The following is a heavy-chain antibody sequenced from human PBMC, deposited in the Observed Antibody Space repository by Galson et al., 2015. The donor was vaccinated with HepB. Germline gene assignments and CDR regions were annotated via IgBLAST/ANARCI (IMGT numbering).Heavy chain of an antibody. V-gene: IGHV4-34*01. Sequence: SETLSLTCAVYGGSFSGYYWSWIRQPPGKGLEWIGEINHSGSPNYNPSLKNRITISLDTSKNQFSLKLDSMTAADTAVYYCARGFPDCGGDCYDYWGQGTLVTVSS. CDR3: ARGFPDCGGDCYDY. CDR2: INHSGSP. D-gene: IGHD2-21*01. CDR1: GGSFSGYY. J-gene: IGHJ4*02.